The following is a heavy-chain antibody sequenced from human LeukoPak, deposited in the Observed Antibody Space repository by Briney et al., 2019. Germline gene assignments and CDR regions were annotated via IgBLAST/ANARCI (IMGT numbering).Heavy chain of an antibody. Sequence: SETLSLTCTVSGGSISSHFWSWIRQPPGKGLEWIGYIHHSGGTNYNPSLKSRVTMSVDTSKNQFSLKLSSVTAADTAVYYCASSIAAAGNWFDPWGQGTLVTVSS. CDR2: IHHSGGT. CDR3: ASSIAAAGNWFDP. D-gene: IGHD6-13*01. J-gene: IGHJ5*02. V-gene: IGHV4-59*11. CDR1: GGSISSHF.